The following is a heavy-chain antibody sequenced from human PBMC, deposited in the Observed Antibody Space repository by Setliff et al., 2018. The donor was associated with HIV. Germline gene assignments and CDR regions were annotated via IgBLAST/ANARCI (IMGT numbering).Heavy chain of an antibody. CDR2: MSYSGTT. V-gene: IGHV4-39*01. CDR1: GGSISSNNYY. Sequence: PSETLSLTCTVSGGSISSNNYYWGWIRQPPGEGLEWIGGMSYSGTTYYNPSLKRRVSMSVDTSKNQFSLNLIFVTAADTAIYYCARRPPLTTGREYYFDFWGQGTLVTVSS. J-gene: IGHJ4*02. CDR3: ARRPPLTTGREYYFDF. D-gene: IGHD1-1*01.